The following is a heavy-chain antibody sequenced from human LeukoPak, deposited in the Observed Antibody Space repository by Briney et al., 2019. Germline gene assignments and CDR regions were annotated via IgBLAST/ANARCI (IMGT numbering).Heavy chain of an antibody. D-gene: IGHD3-22*01. V-gene: IGHV3-23*01. CDR2: ISGSGGRT. CDR1: GFTFSSYA. J-gene: IGHJ3*02. Sequence: QAGGSLRLSCAASGFTFSSYAMTWVRQAPGKGLEWVSIISGSGGRTYYADSVKGRFTISRDNSKNTLYLQMNSLRAEDTAVYYCAKVSRITMIVVVTPDAFDIWGQGTMVTVSS. CDR3: AKVSRITMIVVVTPDAFDI.